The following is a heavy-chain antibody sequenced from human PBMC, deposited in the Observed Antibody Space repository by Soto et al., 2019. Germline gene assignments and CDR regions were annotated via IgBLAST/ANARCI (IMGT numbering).Heavy chain of an antibody. CDR3: ARGRYCGGGPYYFDY. CDR1: GFTFSGSY. V-gene: IGHV3-11*01. D-gene: IGHD2-21*01. J-gene: IGHJ4*02. Sequence: QVQLVESGGGLVEPGGSLRLSCAASGFTFSGSYMNWIRQAPGKGLEWVSYISNSGSTIYNADSVKGRFTISRDNAKNSLSLQMNSLRAEDTAVYYCARGRYCGGGPYYFDYWGQGTLVTVSS. CDR2: ISNSGSTI.